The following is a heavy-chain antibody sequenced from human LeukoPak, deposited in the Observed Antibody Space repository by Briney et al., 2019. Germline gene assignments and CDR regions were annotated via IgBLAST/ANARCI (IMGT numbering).Heavy chain of an antibody. CDR1: GFTFSNYG. V-gene: IGHV3-23*01. Sequence: GGSLRLSCAASGFTFSNYGMSWVRQAPGKGLEWVSAISGSGASTYYADSVKGRFTISRDDSRNTLYLQMNSLRGDDTAVYYCAKDVGKWESLHFFDYWGQGTLVTVSS. CDR3: AKDVGKWESLHFFDY. CDR2: ISGSGAST. D-gene: IGHD1-26*01. J-gene: IGHJ4*02.